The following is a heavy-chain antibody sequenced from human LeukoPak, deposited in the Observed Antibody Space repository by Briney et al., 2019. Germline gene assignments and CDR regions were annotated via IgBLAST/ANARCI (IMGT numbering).Heavy chain of an antibody. J-gene: IGHJ4*02. CDR2: ISAYNGNT. D-gene: IGHD3-22*01. V-gene: IGHV1-18*01. CDR3: AREGYYDSSGYLADY. Sequence: APVKVSCKASGYTFTSYGISWVRQAPGQGLEWMGWISAYNGNTNYAQKLQGRVTMTTDTSTSTAYMELRSLRSDDTAVYYCAREGYYDSSGYLADYWGQGTLVTVSS. CDR1: GYTFTSYG.